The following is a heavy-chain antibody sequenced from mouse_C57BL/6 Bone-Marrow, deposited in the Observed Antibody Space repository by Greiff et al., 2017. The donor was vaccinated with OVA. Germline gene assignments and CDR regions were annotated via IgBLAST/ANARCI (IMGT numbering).Heavy chain of an antibody. Sequence: QVQLQQSGAELVKPGASVKLSCKASGYTFTSYWMHWVKQRPGQGLEWIGNINPSNGGTNYNEKFKSKATLTVDKSSSTAYMQLSSLTSEDSAVYYCARSSYGSSYPFAYWGQGTLVTVSA. CDR1: GYTFTSYW. D-gene: IGHD1-1*01. J-gene: IGHJ3*01. CDR3: ARSSYGSSYPFAY. V-gene: IGHV1-53*01. CDR2: INPSNGGT.